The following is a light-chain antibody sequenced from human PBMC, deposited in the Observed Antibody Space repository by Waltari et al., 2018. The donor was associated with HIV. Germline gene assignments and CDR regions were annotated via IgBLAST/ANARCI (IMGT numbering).Light chain of an antibody. Sequence: QSALSQPPSVSASPGQSVAISRSGSASDIGRYNYVSWDQQPPDRGPTLILFDVNNRPSGVSDRVSGSKSGTTASLTLSTVRTDDEADYYCASYTVNSTGVFGTGTKLSVL. CDR1: ASDIGRYNY. CDR2: DVN. J-gene: IGLJ1*01. CDR3: ASYTVNSTGV. V-gene: IGLV2-14*01.